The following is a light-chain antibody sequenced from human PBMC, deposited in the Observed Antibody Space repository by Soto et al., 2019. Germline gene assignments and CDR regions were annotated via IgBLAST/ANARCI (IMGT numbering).Light chain of an antibody. V-gene: IGLV1-40*01. CDR2: GNS. CDR1: SSNIGAGYD. CDR3: QSYDSSRSGFDV. J-gene: IGLJ1*01. Sequence: QSVLTQPPSVSGAPGQRFTISCTGSSSNIGAGYDVHWYQQLPGTAPKLLIYGNSNRPSGVPDRFSGSKSGTSASLAITGLHAEDESDYYCQSYDSSRSGFDVVGTGTKLTVL.